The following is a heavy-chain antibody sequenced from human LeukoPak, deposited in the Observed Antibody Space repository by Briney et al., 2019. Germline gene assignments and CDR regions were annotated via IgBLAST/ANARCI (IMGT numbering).Heavy chain of an antibody. CDR2: ISSSSSYI. J-gene: IGHJ4*02. CDR1: GLTGSHNY. Sequence: GGSLRLSCAASGLTGSHNYVSWVRQAPGKGLEWVSSISSSSSYIYYADSVKGRFTISRDNAKDSLYLQMNSLRAEDTAVYYCARDSSGWYGTFDYWGQGTLVTVSS. CDR3: ARDSSGWYGTFDY. V-gene: IGHV3-21*01. D-gene: IGHD6-19*01.